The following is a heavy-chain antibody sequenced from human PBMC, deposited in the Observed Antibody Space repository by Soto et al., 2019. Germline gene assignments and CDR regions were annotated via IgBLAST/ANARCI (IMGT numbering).Heavy chain of an antibody. CDR2: IFYSGST. CDR3: ARDIVATTPAGVQYWFDP. D-gene: IGHD5-12*01. CDR1: GGSISSGDYY. V-gene: IGHV4-30-4*01. Sequence: PSETLSLTCTVSGGSISSGDYYWSWIRQPPGKGLEWIGYIFYSGSTYYNPSLKSRVTISVDTSKNHFSLKLSSVTAADTAVYYCARDIVATTPAGVQYWFDPWGQGTLVTVSS. J-gene: IGHJ5*02.